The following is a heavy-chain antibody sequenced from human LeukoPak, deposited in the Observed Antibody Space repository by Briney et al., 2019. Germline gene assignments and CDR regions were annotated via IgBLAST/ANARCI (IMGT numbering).Heavy chain of an antibody. Sequence: KPSETLSLTCTVPGGSISSYYWSWIRQPAGKGLEWIGRIYTSGSTNYNPSLKSRVTKSVDTSKNQFSLKLSSVTAADTAVYYCARDWGIGSSGWYVLDYWGQGTLVTVSS. D-gene: IGHD6-19*01. CDR2: IYTSGST. CDR1: GGSISSYY. V-gene: IGHV4-4*07. CDR3: ARDWGIGSSGWYVLDY. J-gene: IGHJ4*02.